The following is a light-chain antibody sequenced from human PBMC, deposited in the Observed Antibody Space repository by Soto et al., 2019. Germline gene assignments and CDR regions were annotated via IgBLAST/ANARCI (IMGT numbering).Light chain of an antibody. CDR3: QKYDTVPWA. V-gene: IGKV1-39*01. J-gene: IGKJ1*01. Sequence: DIQMTQSPSSLSASVGDRVTITCRASQSISTYLHWYQQKPGKAPNLLIYAASTLQSGVPSRFSGSGSGTDFTLTISSLQPEDVATYYCQKYDTVPWAFGQGTKVDIK. CDR1: QSISTY. CDR2: AAS.